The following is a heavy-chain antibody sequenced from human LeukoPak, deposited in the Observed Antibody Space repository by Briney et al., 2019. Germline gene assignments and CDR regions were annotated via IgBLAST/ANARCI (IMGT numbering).Heavy chain of an antibody. CDR3: ARHRAPDCSGGSCYRWLDP. J-gene: IGHJ5*02. CDR2: IYPADSDT. V-gene: IGHV5-51*01. D-gene: IGHD2-15*01. CDR1: GYIFSNYW. Sequence: GESLKISCKASGYIFSNYWIGWVRQMPGKGLEWMGIIYPADSDTRYIPSFQGQVTMSADKSINTAYLQWSSLTDSDTAMYYCARHRAPDCSGGSCYRWLDPWGQGTLVTVSS.